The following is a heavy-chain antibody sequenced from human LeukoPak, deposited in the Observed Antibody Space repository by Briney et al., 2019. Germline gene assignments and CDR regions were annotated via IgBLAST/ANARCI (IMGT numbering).Heavy chain of an antibody. CDR2: ISHSGST. Sequence: SETLSLTCTVSGGSINSYYWSWIRQPPGRGLEWIGYISHSGSTNYKPSLKSRVTISLDTSKNQFSLKLSSVTAADTAMYYCARTIVVVPAAIYYGMDLWGQGTTVTVSS. J-gene: IGHJ6*02. V-gene: IGHV4-59*01. CDR1: GGSINSYY. CDR3: ARTIVVVPAAIYYGMDL. D-gene: IGHD2-2*01.